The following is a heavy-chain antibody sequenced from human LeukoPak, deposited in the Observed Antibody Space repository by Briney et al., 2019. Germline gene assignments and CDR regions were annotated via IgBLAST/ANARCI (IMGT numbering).Heavy chain of an antibody. D-gene: IGHD3-16*01. CDR2: ISYDGSNK. Sequence: GGSLRLSCAASGFTFSSYGMHWVRQAPGKGLEWVAVISYDGSNKYYADSVKGRFTISRDNARGSLFLQMNSLRAEDTAVYYCARDGGAVDWFDPWGQGTLVTVSS. J-gene: IGHJ5*02. CDR3: ARDGGAVDWFDP. V-gene: IGHV3-33*05. CDR1: GFTFSSYG.